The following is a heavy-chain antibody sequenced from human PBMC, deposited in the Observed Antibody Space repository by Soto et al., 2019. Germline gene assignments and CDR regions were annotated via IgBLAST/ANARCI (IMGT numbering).Heavy chain of an antibody. V-gene: IGHV4-31*03. J-gene: IGHJ4*02. CDR3: ARGRQDYYDSSGYYPLPFDY. D-gene: IGHD3-22*01. CDR2: IYYSGST. Sequence: QVQLQESGPGLVKPSQTLSLTCTVSGGSISSGGYYWSWIRQHPGKGLEWIGYIYYSGSTYYNPSLKRRVTISVDTSKNQFALKLSSVTAADTAVYYCARGRQDYYDSSGYYPLPFDYWGQGTLVTVSS. CDR1: GGSISSGGYY.